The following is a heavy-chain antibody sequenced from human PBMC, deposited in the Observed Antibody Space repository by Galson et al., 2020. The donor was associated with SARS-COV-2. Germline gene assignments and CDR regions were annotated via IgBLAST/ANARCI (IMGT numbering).Heavy chain of an antibody. CDR2: FDPEDGET. Sequence: ASVKVSCKVSGYTLTELSMHWVRQAPGKGLEWMGGFDPEDGETIYAQKFQGRVTMTEDTSTDTAYMELSSLRSEDTAVYYYATETPYPRLMMTTVTGYFDYWGQGTLVTVSS. D-gene: IGHD4-17*01. CDR3: ATETPYPRLMMTTVTGYFDY. V-gene: IGHV1-24*01. J-gene: IGHJ4*02. CDR1: GYTLTELS.